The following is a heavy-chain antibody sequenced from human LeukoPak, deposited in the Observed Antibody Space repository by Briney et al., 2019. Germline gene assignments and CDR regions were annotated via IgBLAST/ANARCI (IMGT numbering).Heavy chain of an antibody. V-gene: IGHV4-59*01. CDR1: GGSISSYY. J-gene: IGHJ6*02. CDR2: IYYSGST. D-gene: IGHD6-13*01. CDR3: ARGIAAAGKYYYYYGMDV. Sequence: SETLSLTCTVSGGSISSYYWSWIRQPPGKGLEWIGYIYYSGSTNYNPSLKSRVTISVDTSENQFSLKLSSVTAADTAVYYCARGIAAAGKYYYYYGMDVWGQGTTVTVSS.